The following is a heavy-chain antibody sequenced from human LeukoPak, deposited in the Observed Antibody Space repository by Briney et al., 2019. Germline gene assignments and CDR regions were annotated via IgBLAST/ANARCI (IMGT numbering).Heavy chain of an antibody. Sequence: ASVKVSCKASGYTFTSYDINWVRQATGQGLEWMGWMNPNSDNTGYAQKFQGRVTMTRNTSISTAYMELSSLRSEDTAVYYCARGPSEVLLWFGELVHYYYYMDVWGKGTTVTVSS. D-gene: IGHD3-10*01. CDR2: MNPNSDNT. J-gene: IGHJ6*03. CDR1: GYTFTSYD. CDR3: ARGPSEVLLWFGELVHYYYYMDV. V-gene: IGHV1-8*01.